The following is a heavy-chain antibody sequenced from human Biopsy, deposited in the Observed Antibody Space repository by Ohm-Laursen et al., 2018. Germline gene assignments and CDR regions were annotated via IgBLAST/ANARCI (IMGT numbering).Heavy chain of an antibody. V-gene: IGHV3-11*01. CDR3: ARDYQPKIMTIHYYYYGMDV. CDR2: ITNSGGTV. Sequence: GSLRLSCAASGFTFRDYYMIWIRQPPGKGLGWVSYITNSGGTVYYEDSAKGRFTVSRDNAKNSLYLQMDRLRAEDTAVYYCARDYQPKIMTIHYYYYGMDVWGLGTTVTVSS. J-gene: IGHJ6*02. CDR1: GFTFRDYY. D-gene: IGHD2-2*01.